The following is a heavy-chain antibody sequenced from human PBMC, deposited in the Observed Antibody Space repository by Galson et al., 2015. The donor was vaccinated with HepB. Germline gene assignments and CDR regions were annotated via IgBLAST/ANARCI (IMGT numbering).Heavy chain of an antibody. V-gene: IGHV3-30*03. Sequence: SLRLSCAASGFNFSTYGMRWVRQAPGKGLEWVAVVSYDGNKKSYADSVEGRFTISRDNSKNTLYVQMNSLRSEDTAVYYCARDDGTHCNIKHNYFHHWCQGSQVTVCS. CDR2: VSYDGNKK. CDR1: GFNFSTYG. J-gene: IGHJ4*02. CDR3: ARDDGTHCNIKHNYFHH. D-gene: IGHD2-21*01.